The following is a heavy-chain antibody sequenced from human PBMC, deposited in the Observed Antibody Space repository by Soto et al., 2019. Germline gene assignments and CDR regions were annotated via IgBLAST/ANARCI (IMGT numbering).Heavy chain of an antibody. J-gene: IGHJ4*02. Sequence: GRSLRLSCAASGFTFSNAWMNWVRQAPGKGLEWVGRIKSKTDGGTTDYAAPVKGRFTISRDDSKNTLYLQMNSLKTEDTAVYYCTTDSQDYGGNYQPLNWGQGTLVTVSS. D-gene: IGHD4-17*01. CDR1: GFTFSNAW. CDR2: IKSKTDGGTT. V-gene: IGHV3-15*07. CDR3: TTDSQDYGGNYQPLN.